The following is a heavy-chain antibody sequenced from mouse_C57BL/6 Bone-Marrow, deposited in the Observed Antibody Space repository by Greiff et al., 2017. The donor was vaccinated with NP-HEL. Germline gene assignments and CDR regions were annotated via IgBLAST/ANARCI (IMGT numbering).Heavy chain of an antibody. CDR2: IYPRSGNT. CDR1: GYTFTSYG. J-gene: IGHJ3*01. CDR3: ATYYSNYRPWFAY. V-gene: IGHV1-81*01. Sequence: VQLQQSGAELARPGASVKLSCKASGYTFTSYGISWVKQRTGQGLEWIGEIYPRSGNTYYNEKFKGKATLTADKSSSTAYMELRSLTSEDSAVYFCATYYSNYRPWFAYWGQGTLVTVSA. D-gene: IGHD2-5*01.